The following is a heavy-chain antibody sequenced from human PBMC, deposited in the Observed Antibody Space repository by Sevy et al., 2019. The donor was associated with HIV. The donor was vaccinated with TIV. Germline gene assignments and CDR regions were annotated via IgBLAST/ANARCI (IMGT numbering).Heavy chain of an antibody. Sequence: GGSLRLSCAASGFTVSRFAMGWVRQAPGKGLDWISVISGTGDHSYYADSVKGRFTISRDNSKNTLFLQMNSLRAEDTAIFYCAKKMGGGSGMAFLVDYWGQGALVTVSS. CDR3: AKKMGGGSGMAFLVDY. J-gene: IGHJ4*02. V-gene: IGHV3-23*01. CDR2: ISGTGDHS. D-gene: IGHD2-8*01. CDR1: GFTVSRFA.